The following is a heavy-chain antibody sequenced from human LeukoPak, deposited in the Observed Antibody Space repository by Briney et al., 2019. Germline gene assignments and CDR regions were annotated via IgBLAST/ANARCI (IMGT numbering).Heavy chain of an antibody. D-gene: IGHD5-18*01. CDR2: ISWNSGTI. Sequence: PGGSLRLSCAATGFTFDDYAMDWVRQAPGKDLEWVSGISWNSGTIDYADSVKGRFTISRDNARNSLYLLMNSLRAEDTALYYCVKVRGYSYGFFDYWGQGTLVTVSS. V-gene: IGHV3-9*01. J-gene: IGHJ4*02. CDR1: GFTFDDYA. CDR3: VKVRGYSYGFFDY.